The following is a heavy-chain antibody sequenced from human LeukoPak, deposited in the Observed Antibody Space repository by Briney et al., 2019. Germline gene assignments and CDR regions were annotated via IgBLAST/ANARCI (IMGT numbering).Heavy chain of an antibody. V-gene: IGHV1-18*01. CDR2: IIDYNGNT. J-gene: IGHJ5*02. CDR3: ARSGWYGWAKYNWFDP. D-gene: IGHD6-19*01. CDR1: GYTFTSYG. Sequence: ASVKVSCKASGYTFTSYGISWVRQAPGQGLEWMGWIIDYNGNTNYAQEVQGRVTMTTDTSTSTAYMELRSLRPDDTAVYYCARSGWYGWAKYNWFDPWGQGTLVTVSS.